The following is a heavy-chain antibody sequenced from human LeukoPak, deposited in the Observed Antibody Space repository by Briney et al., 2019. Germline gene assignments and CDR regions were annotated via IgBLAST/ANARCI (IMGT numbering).Heavy chain of an antibody. Sequence: GGSLRLSCAASGFTFSSYWMSWVRQAPGKGLEWVANIKQDGSDKYYVESMKGRFTISRDNAKNSLYLQMNSLRVEDTAVYHCARDSDSSSDYWGQGTLVTVSS. J-gene: IGHJ4*02. D-gene: IGHD3-3*01. CDR1: GFTFSSYW. CDR2: IKQDGSDK. CDR3: ARDSDSSSDY. V-gene: IGHV3-7*01.